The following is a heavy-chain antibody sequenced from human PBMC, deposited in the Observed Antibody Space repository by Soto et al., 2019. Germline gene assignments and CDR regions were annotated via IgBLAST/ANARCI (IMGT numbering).Heavy chain of an antibody. Sequence: ASVKVSCKASGYTFTSYGITWVRQAPGQGLEWMGWISADNGNTKYAQKLQDRVTMTTDTSTSTAYMELRSLRSDDTAVYYCERGRRQIYYMDVWGKGNTVTVSS. J-gene: IGHJ6*03. V-gene: IGHV1-18*01. CDR1: GYTFTSYG. CDR3: ERGRRQIYYMDV. CDR2: ISADNGNT.